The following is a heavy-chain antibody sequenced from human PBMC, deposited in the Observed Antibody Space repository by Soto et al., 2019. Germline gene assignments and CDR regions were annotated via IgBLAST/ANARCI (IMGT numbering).Heavy chain of an antibody. J-gene: IGHJ6*02. CDR2: IIPIFGTA. CDR1: GGSFSSYA. CDR3: ARGVVPAAITGMDV. V-gene: IGHV1-69*06. Sequence: VKVSCKASGGSFSSYAISWVRRAPGQGLEWMGGIIPIFGTANYAQKFQGRVTITADKSTSTAYMELSSLRSEDTAVYYCARGVVPAAITGMDVWGQGTTVTVSS. D-gene: IGHD2-2*01.